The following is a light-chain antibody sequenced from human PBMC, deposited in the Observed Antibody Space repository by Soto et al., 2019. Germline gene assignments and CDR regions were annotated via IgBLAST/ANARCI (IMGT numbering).Light chain of an antibody. V-gene: IGKV1-39*01. CDR2: ASS. Sequence: DIQMTQSPSSLSASVGDRVTITCRASQSVSNHLNWYQKKPGKAPKLMIYASSSLQSGVPSRFSGSGSGTDFTPTISILQPEDFATYYCQLSHGNMLDLTVRGGTKVEIK. CDR3: QLSHGNMLDLT. CDR1: QSVSNH. J-gene: IGKJ4*01.